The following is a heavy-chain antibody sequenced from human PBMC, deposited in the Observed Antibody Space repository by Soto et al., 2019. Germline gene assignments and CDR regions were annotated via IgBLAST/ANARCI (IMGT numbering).Heavy chain of an antibody. J-gene: IGHJ4*03. CDR2: IYHTGSA. D-gene: IGHD6-6*01. CDR1: GGSISSGGHS. CDR3: ARSKEYSSSRYFDY. V-gene: IGHV4-30-2*01. Sequence: PSETLSLTCAVSGGSISSGGHSWSWIRQPPGKGLEWIGYIYHTGSAYYNPSLKTRVTISVDRSKNQFSLKLSSVTAADTAVYYCARSKEYSSSRYFDYWGQGTLVTVSS.